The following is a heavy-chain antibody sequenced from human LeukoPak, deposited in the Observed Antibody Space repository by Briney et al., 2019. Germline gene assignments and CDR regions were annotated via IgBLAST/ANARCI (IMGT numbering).Heavy chain of an antibody. J-gene: IGHJ4*02. D-gene: IGHD3-22*01. Sequence: GGSLRLSCVASGFSFNSNWMSWVRQAPGKGLEWVANIKQDGSEKYYVDSVKGRFTISRDNARNSLSLQMNSLRAEDTAVYYCARDKYYDRYFDSWGQGTLVTVSS. CDR1: GFSFNSNW. CDR2: IKQDGSEK. V-gene: IGHV3-7*01. CDR3: ARDKYYDRYFDS.